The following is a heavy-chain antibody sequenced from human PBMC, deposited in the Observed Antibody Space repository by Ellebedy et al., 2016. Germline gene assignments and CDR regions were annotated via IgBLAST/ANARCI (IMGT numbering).Heavy chain of an antibody. J-gene: IGHJ4*02. V-gene: IGHV3-64*04. CDR1: GFTFSSYA. Sequence: GGSLRLSXSASGFTFSSYAMHWVRQAPGKGLEYVSAISSNGGSTYYADSVKGRFTISRDNSKNTLYLQMNSLRAEDTAVYYCARDRRGGSYYADFDYWGQGTLVTVSS. CDR2: ISSNGGST. D-gene: IGHD1-26*01. CDR3: ARDRRGGSYYADFDY.